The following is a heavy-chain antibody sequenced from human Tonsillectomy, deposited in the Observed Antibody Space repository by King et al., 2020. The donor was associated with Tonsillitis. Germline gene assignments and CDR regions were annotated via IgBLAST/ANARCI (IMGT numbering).Heavy chain of an antibody. J-gene: IGHJ4*02. Sequence: VQLQQWGAGLLKPSETLSLTCAVYGGSFSGYYWTWIRQPPGKGLEWLGEINHTGSSDYNTSLKSRVTISVDTSKNQFSLKLSSVTAADTAVYYCARDPHGPYDYWGQGILVTVSS. CDR1: GGSFSGYY. V-gene: IGHV4-34*01. CDR2: INHTGSS. CDR3: ARDPHGPYDY.